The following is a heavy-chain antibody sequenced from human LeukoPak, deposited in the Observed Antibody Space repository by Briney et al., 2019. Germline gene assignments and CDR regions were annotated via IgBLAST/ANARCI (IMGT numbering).Heavy chain of an antibody. CDR1: GFTFSSYT. V-gene: IGHV3-23*01. CDR3: AKERQTGDYFTSDY. D-gene: IGHD4-17*01. J-gene: IGHJ4*02. CDR2: INGRGIT. Sequence: GGSLRLSCTASGFTFSSYTMSCVRQAPGEGLEWLSAINGRGITYYAGSVKGRFTISRDNSENTLYLQMNSLTVDDTAVYFCAKERQTGDYFTSDYWGQGTLVTVSS.